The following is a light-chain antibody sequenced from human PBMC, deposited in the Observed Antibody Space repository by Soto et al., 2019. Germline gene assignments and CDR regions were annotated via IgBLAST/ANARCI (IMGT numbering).Light chain of an antibody. CDR2: DAS. Sequence: DIQMTQSPSTLSASVGDRVTITCRASQSISKWLAWYKQKPGKAPKLLIYDASILESGVPSRFSGIGSGTDFTLTISSLQPDDFATYYCQQYNSYSSTFGQGTKVDIK. V-gene: IGKV1-5*01. J-gene: IGKJ1*01. CDR1: QSISKW. CDR3: QQYNSYSST.